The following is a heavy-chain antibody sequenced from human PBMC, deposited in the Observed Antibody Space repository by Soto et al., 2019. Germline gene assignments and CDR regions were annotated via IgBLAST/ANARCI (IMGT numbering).Heavy chain of an antibody. V-gene: IGHV4-59*08. J-gene: IGHJ6*02. Sequence: QVQLQESGPGLVKPSETLSLTCTVSGGSISGYYWSWIRQPPGKGLEWIGFIYYSGNINYNPSLMGRVTISVETSKHQCSLKLSSVTAADTAVYYCARRFDGYNYGYGMYVWGQGTTVTVTS. D-gene: IGHD5-12*01. CDR2: IYYSGNI. CDR1: GGSISGYY. CDR3: ARRFDGYNYGYGMYV.